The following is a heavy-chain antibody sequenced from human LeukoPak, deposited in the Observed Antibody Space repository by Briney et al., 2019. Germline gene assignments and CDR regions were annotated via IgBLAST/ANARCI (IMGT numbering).Heavy chain of an antibody. Sequence: GGSLRLSCAASGFTFSSYWMSWVRQAPGKGLEWVANIKQDGSEKYYVDSVKGRFTISRDNAKNSLYLQMNSLRAEDTAVYYCARGSPQKAIAARPRYWFDPWGQGTLVTVSS. V-gene: IGHV3-7*01. CDR2: IKQDGSEK. D-gene: IGHD6-6*01. CDR3: ARGSPQKAIAARPRYWFDP. CDR1: GFTFSSYW. J-gene: IGHJ5*02.